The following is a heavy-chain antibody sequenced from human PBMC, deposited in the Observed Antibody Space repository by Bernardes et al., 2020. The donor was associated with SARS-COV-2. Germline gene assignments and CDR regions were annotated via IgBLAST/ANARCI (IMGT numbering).Heavy chain of an antibody. V-gene: IGHV3-23*01. Sequence: GGSLRLSCAASGFTFSSYAMSWVRQAPGKGLEWVSAISGSGGSTYYADSVKGRFTISRDNSKNTLYLQMNSLRAEDTAVYYCAKDSTIFGVVIPDTRNTDAFDIWGQGTMVTVSS. J-gene: IGHJ3*02. CDR1: GFTFSSYA. D-gene: IGHD3-3*01. CDR2: ISGSGGST. CDR3: AKDSTIFGVVIPDTRNTDAFDI.